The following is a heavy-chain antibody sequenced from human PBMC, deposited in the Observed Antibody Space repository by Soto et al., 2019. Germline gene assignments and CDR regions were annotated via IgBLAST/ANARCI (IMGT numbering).Heavy chain of an antibody. Sequence: QVQLVQSGAEVKKPGSSVKVSCKASGGTFSKYAFSWVRQAPGQGLEWMGGIIPLFDAADYAQRFQGRVRITADESTTTAYMELISRCSDDTAIYYFARALPRCSMIVIDSDIDGMDGWGLGTRVTGSS. CDR2: IIPLFDAA. CDR1: GGTFSKYA. V-gene: IGHV1-69*01. D-gene: IGHD3-22*01. CDR3: ARALPRCSMIVIDSDIDGMDG. J-gene: IGHJ6*02.